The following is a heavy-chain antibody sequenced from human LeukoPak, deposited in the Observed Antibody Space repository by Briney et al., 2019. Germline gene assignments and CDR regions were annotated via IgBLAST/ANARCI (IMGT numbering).Heavy chain of an antibody. J-gene: IGHJ4*02. Sequence: WASVKVSCKASGYTFTSYGISWVRQAPGQGLEWMGWISAYNGNTNYAQKLQGRVTMTTDTSTSTAYMELRSLRSDDTAVYYCARDSNYYGSGSYSLDSWGQGTLVTVSS. CDR1: GYTFTSYG. CDR2: ISAYNGNT. D-gene: IGHD3-10*01. V-gene: IGHV1-18*01. CDR3: ARDSNYYGSGSYSLDS.